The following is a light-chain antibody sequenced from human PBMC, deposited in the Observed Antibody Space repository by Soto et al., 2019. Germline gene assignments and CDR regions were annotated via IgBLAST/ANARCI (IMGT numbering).Light chain of an antibody. J-gene: IGKJ4*01. CDR2: DAS. Sequence: EIVLTPSPATLSLSPGERATLSCRASQSVSSYLAWYQQRPGQAPRLLIYDASNRATGIPARFSGSGSGTDFTLTINSLEPEDFAVYYCQQRTTWPTFGGGTKVDIK. CDR3: QQRTTWPT. CDR1: QSVSSY. V-gene: IGKV3-11*01.